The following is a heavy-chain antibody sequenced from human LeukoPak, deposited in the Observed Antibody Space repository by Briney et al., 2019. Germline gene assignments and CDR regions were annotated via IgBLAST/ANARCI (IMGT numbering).Heavy chain of an antibody. D-gene: IGHD3-16*01. CDR1: GFTFSSYA. CDR3: AAGGARWFDP. V-gene: IGHV3-23*01. CDR2: ISGSGGST. J-gene: IGHJ5*02. Sequence: GGSLRLSCAASGFTFSSYAMSWVRQAPGKGLEWVSAISGSGGSTYYADSVKGRFTISRDFSKDTLYLQMDSLTAGDTAVYYCAAGGARWFDPWGQGTLVTVSS.